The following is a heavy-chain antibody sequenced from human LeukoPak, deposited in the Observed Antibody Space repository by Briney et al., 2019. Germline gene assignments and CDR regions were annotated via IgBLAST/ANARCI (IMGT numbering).Heavy chain of an antibody. CDR2: IKSKSDGGTT. J-gene: IGHJ4*02. V-gene: IGHV3-15*01. D-gene: IGHD4-17*01. Sequence: GGSLRLSCAASGFSFSNAWMSWVRQAPGKGLEWVGRIKSKSDGGTTDYAAPGKGRSTISRDDSKNMLYLQMNSLKTEDTAVYYCTTDPVYGDPMNFDYWGEGTLVTVSS. CDR1: GFSFSNAW. CDR3: TTDPVYGDPMNFDY.